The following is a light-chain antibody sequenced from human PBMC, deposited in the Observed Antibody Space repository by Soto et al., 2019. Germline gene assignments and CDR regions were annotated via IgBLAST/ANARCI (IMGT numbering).Light chain of an antibody. V-gene: IGKV3D-15*01. CDR3: QQYNNWPPT. J-gene: IGKJ5*01. CDR1: QSVSSF. Sequence: EGVMTQSPGTLSLSPGERATLSCRASQSVSSFLAWYHQIPGQAPRXLIYGASTRATGVPARFSGSGSGTELTITISSPQSEDFEVYYCQQYNNWPPTFGQGTRMEIK. CDR2: GAS.